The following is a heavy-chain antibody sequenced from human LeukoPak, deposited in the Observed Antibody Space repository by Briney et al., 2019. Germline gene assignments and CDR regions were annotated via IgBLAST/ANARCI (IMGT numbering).Heavy chain of an antibody. Sequence: ASVKVSCKASGYTFTGYYMHWVRQAPGQGLEWMGWINPNSGGTNYAQKFQGRVTMTRDTSISTAYMELSRLRSDDTAVYYCARPLQIAAAGSANFDHWGQGTLVTVSS. V-gene: IGHV1-2*02. D-gene: IGHD6-13*01. CDR2: INPNSGGT. CDR1: GYTFTGYY. CDR3: ARPLQIAAAGSANFDH. J-gene: IGHJ4*02.